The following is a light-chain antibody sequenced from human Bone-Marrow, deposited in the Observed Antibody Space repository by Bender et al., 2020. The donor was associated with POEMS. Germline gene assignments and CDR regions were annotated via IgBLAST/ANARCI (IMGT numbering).Light chain of an antibody. Sequence: QSALTQPPSASGSPGQSVTISCTGTSSDIGAYKYVSWYQQHPGKAPKLMVSEVSNRPSGVSTRFTGSKSGNTASLTISGLQAEDEADYYCYSHARKVFGTGTKVTVL. J-gene: IGLJ1*01. CDR1: SSDIGAYKY. CDR2: EVS. CDR3: YSHARKV. V-gene: IGLV2-14*01.